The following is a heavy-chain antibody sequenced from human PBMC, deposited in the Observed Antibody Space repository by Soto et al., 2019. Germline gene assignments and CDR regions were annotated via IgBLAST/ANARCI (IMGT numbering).Heavy chain of an antibody. CDR2: MNPNSGNT. V-gene: IGHV1-8*01. Sequence: QVQLVQSGAEVKKPGASVKVSCKASGYTFTSYDINWVRQATGQGLEWMGWMNPNSGNTGYAQKFQGRVTMTRNTSISTAYMELSSLISEDTAVYYCARVPYRRDYYYGMDVWGQGTTVTVSS. CDR1: GYTFTSYD. D-gene: IGHD1-26*01. CDR3: ARVPYRRDYYYGMDV. J-gene: IGHJ6*02.